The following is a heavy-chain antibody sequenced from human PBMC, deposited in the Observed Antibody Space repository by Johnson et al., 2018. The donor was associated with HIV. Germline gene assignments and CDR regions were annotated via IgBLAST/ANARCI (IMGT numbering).Heavy chain of an antibody. D-gene: IGHD3-22*01. CDR3: ARDAPNFFDSSGVRDDAFDI. CDR2: IYSDGST. V-gene: IGHV3-66*01. Sequence: VQLVESGGGLVKPGGSLRLSCAASGFTFSDYYMSWIRQAPGKGLEWVSVIYSDGSTYYADSVQGRFTLSRDNSQNTLYLQMNSLRAEDTAVYFCARDAPNFFDSSGVRDDAFDIWGPGTMVTVSS. J-gene: IGHJ3*02. CDR1: GFTFSDYY.